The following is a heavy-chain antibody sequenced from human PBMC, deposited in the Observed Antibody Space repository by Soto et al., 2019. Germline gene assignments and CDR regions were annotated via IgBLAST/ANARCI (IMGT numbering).Heavy chain of an antibody. V-gene: IGHV5-10-1*01. CDR2: IDPSDSYT. CDR3: ARLNDSSGYPVCDI. J-gene: IGHJ3*02. CDR1: GYSFTSYW. D-gene: IGHD3-22*01. Sequence: EVQLVQSGAEVKKPGESLRISCKGSGYSFTSYWISWVLQRPGKGLEWMGRIDPSDSYTNYSPSFQGHVTISADKFIRTAYLQRNSLKASDTAMYYFARLNDSSGYPVCDIWGQGTMVTVSS.